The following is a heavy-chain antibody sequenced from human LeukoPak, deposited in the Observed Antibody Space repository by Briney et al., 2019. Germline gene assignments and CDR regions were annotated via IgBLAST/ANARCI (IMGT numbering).Heavy chain of an antibody. CDR2: INPNSGGT. D-gene: IGHD7-27*01. V-gene: IGHV1-2*02. CDR1: GYTFTGYY. CDR3: ARDRSAGESGYYYYYYMDV. Sequence: ASVKVSCKASGYTFTGYYMHWVRQAPGQGLEWMGWINPNSGGTNYAQKFQGRVTMTRDTSISTAYMELSRLRSDDTAVYYCARDRSAGESGYYYYYYMDVWGKGTTVTVSS. J-gene: IGHJ6*03.